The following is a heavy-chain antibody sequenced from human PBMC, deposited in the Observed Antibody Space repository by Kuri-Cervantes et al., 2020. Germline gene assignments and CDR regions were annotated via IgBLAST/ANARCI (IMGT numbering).Heavy chain of an antibody. V-gene: IGHV4-39*07. CDR1: GGSISSSSYY. Sequence: SETLSLSCTVSGGSISSSSYYWGWIRQPPGKGLEWIGNIYYSGSTYYNPSLKSRVTISVDTSKIQFSLKLRSVTAADTAVYYCARSYCGRTTCYPFFGNWGQGTLVTVSS. J-gene: IGHJ4*02. D-gene: IGHD2-2*01. CDR2: IYYSGST. CDR3: ARSYCGRTTCYPFFGN.